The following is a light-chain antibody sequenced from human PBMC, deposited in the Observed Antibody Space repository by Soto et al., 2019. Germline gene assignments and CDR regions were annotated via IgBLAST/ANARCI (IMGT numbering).Light chain of an antibody. V-gene: IGLV1-47*01. CDR3: TTWDDSLSAVV. Sequence: QSVLTQPPSASGTPRQRVTISCSGSSSNIGNNYVHWYQQLPGTAPKLLIYRNDQRPSGVPDRFSGSKSGTSASLAISGLRSEDETDYYCTTWDDSLSAVVFGGGTKLTVL. J-gene: IGLJ2*01. CDR2: RND. CDR1: SSNIGNNY.